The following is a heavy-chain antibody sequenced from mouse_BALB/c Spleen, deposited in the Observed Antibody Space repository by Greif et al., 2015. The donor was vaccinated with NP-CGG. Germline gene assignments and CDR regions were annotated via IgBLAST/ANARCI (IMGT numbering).Heavy chain of an antibody. CDR1: GDSITSGY. Sequence: EVKLVESGPSLVKPSQTLSLTCSVTGDSITSGYWNWIRKFPGNKLEYMGYISYSGSTYYNPSLKSRISITRDTSKNXYYLQLNSVTTEDTATYYCARYGGNYLYYFDYWGQGTTLTVSS. D-gene: IGHD2-1*01. CDR2: ISYSGST. V-gene: IGHV3-8*02. J-gene: IGHJ2*01. CDR3: ARYGGNYLYYFDY.